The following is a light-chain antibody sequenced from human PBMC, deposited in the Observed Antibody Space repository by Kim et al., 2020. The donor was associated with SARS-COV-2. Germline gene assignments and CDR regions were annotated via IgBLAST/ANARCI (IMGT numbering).Light chain of an antibody. CDR2: RRN. Sequence: GQGCTIACTGSNCNIERNYVDRCQQVPGTAPKVLIYRRNQRPSGVPDRFSGSKSGTSASLAISGLRSEDEADYYCAAWDDSLSGRVFGGGTKLTVL. J-gene: IGLJ3*02. CDR1: NCNIERNY. CDR3: AAWDDSLSGRV. V-gene: IGLV1-47*01.